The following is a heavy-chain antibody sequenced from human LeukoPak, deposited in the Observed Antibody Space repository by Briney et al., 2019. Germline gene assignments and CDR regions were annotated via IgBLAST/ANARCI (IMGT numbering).Heavy chain of an antibody. CDR1: GFTFTDYW. V-gene: IGHV3-7*01. D-gene: IGHD6-13*01. Sequence: GGSLRLXCAVSGFTFTDYWMNWVRQAPGKGLEWVASIRQDGSEKTYVDSVKGRFTISRDNTKNSLSLQVNSLRVEDTAVYYCARDGTAAGLYFDLWGQGTLVTVSS. CDR3: ARDGTAAGLYFDL. J-gene: IGHJ4*01. CDR2: IRQDGSEK.